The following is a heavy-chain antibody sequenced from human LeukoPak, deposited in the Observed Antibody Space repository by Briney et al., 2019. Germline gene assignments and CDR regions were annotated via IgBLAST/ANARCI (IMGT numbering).Heavy chain of an antibody. CDR3: ARSVEGYCSGGSCYSYYYYMDV. D-gene: IGHD2-15*01. V-gene: IGHV4-59*01. Sequence: SETLSLTCTVSGGSISSYYWSWIRQPPGKGLEWIGYIYYSGSTSYNPSLKSRVTISVDTSKKQFSLKLSSVTAADTAVYYCARSVEGYCSGGSCYSYYYYMDVWGKGTTVTVSS. CDR1: GGSISSYY. CDR2: IYYSGST. J-gene: IGHJ6*03.